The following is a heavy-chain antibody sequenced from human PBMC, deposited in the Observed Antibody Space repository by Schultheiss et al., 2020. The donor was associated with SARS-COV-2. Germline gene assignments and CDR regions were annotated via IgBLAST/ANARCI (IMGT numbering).Heavy chain of an antibody. CDR2: IWYDGSKK. D-gene: IGHD3-22*01. V-gene: IGHV3-33*01. Sequence: GGSLRLSCEASGFTFSNHAMHWVRQAPGKGLEWVAVIWYDGSKKYYADSVKGRFTISRDNSKNSLYLQMNSLRDEDTAVYYCARSSGHTGYPVDYWGQGTLVTVSS. CDR3: ARSSGHTGYPVDY. J-gene: IGHJ4*02. CDR1: GFTFSNHA.